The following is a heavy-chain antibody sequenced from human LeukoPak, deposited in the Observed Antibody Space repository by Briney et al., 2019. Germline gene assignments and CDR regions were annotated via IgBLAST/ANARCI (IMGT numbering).Heavy chain of an antibody. CDR3: ARGLSTLKNSYGLYPGY. Sequence: GASVKVSCKASGYTFTGYYMHWVRQAPGQGLEWMGWINPNSGGTNYAQKFQGWVTMTRDTSISTAYMELSRLRSDDTAVYYCARGLSTLKNSYGLYPGYWGQGTLVTVSS. CDR1: GYTFTGYY. CDR2: INPNSGGT. V-gene: IGHV1-2*04. J-gene: IGHJ4*02. D-gene: IGHD5-18*01.